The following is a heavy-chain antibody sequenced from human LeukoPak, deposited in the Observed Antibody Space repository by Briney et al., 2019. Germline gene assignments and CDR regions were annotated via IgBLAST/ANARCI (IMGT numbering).Heavy chain of an antibody. D-gene: IGHD4-17*01. J-gene: IGHJ4*02. CDR2: INPNSGGT. Sequence: ASVKVSCKASGYTFTGYYMHWVRQAPGQGLEWMGWINPNSGGTNYAQKFQGRVTMTRDTSISTAYMELSRPRSDDTAVYYCARDADYGDYRFDYWGQGTLVTVSS. V-gene: IGHV1-2*02. CDR1: GYTFTGYY. CDR3: ARDADYGDYRFDY.